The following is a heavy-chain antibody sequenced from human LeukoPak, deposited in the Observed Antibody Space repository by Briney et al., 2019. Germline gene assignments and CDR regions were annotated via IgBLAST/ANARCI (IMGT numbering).Heavy chain of an antibody. J-gene: IGHJ3*02. D-gene: IGHD3-22*01. CDR1: GGSISAYY. CDR2: IYYSGDT. V-gene: IGHV4-59*13. CDR3: ARYFYDTDAFDI. Sequence: SETLSLTCSVSGGSISAYYWTWIRQPPGKGLEWIGYIYYSGDTNYNPSLKSRVTISVDTSKNQFSLKLSSVTAADTAVYYCARYFYDTDAFDIWGQGTMVTVSS.